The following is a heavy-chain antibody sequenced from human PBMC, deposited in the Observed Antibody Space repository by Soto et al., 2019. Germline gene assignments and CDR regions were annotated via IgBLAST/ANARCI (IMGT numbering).Heavy chain of an antibody. CDR1: GFTFSSYA. CDR2: ISYDGSNK. CDR3: ARAVAFGVVIMPFDY. D-gene: IGHD3-3*01. J-gene: IGHJ4*02. Sequence: QVQLVESGGGVVQPGRSLRLSCAASGFTFSSYAMHWVRQAPGKGLEWAAVISYDGSNKYYADSVKGRFTISRDNSKNTLYLQMNSLRAEDTAVYYCARAVAFGVVIMPFDYWGQGTLFTVSS. V-gene: IGHV3-30-3*01.